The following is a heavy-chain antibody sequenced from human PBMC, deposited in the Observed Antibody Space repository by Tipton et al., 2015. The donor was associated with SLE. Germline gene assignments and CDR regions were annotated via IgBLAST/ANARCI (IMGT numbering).Heavy chain of an antibody. V-gene: IGHV1-69*01. CDR3: ARDYGGWAPDAFDI. CDR1: GGTFSSYA. CDR2: IIPIFGTA. J-gene: IGHJ3*02. D-gene: IGHD4-23*01. Sequence: QLVQSGAEVKKPGSSVKVSYKASGGTFSSYAISWVRQAPGQGLEWMGGIIPIFGTANYAQKFQGRVTITADESTSTAYMELSSLRSDDTAVYYCARDYGGWAPDAFDIWGQGTMVTVSS.